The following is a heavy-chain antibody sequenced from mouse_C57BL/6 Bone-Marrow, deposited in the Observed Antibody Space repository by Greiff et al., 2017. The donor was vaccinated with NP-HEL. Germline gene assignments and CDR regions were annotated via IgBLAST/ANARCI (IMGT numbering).Heavy chain of an antibody. CDR1: GYTFTSYW. J-gene: IGHJ2*01. CDR2: IYPGSGST. D-gene: IGHD1-1*01. CDR3: ASRYYGSSDFDY. Sequence: QVQLQQPGAELVKPGASVKMSCKASGYTFTSYWITWVKQRPGQGLEWIGDIYPGSGSTNYNEKFKSKATLTVDTSSSTAYMQLSSLTSEYSAVYYCASRYYGSSDFDYWGQGTTLTVSS. V-gene: IGHV1-55*01.